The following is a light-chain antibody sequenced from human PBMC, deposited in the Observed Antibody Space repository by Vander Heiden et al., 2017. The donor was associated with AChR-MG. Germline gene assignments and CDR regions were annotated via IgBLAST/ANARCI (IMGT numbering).Light chain of an antibody. CDR3: QQYSTWPPKYT. CDR1: QSVRSN. Sequence: IVLTQSPATLSVSPGERATLSCRASQSVRSNLAWYQQKPGQAPRLLIHYASTRATGIPARFSGSGSETEFTLTISSLQSEDCAVYFCQQYSTWPPKYTFGQGTKVEIK. J-gene: IGKJ2*01. V-gene: IGKV3-15*01. CDR2: YAS.